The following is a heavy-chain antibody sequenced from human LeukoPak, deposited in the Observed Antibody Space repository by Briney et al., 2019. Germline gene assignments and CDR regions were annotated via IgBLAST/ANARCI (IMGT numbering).Heavy chain of an antibody. Sequence: PGGSLRLSCAASGFTFSTYAMYWVRQAPGQGLEWVSGISGSGGSTYYADSVKGRFTISRDNSKNTLYLQMNSLRAEDTAVYYCAKDRNPFYYDFWSGYKTWFDLWGQGTLVTVSS. CDR2: ISGSGGST. CDR1: GFTFSTYA. V-gene: IGHV3-23*01. D-gene: IGHD3-3*01. J-gene: IGHJ5*02. CDR3: AKDRNPFYYDFWSGYKTWFDL.